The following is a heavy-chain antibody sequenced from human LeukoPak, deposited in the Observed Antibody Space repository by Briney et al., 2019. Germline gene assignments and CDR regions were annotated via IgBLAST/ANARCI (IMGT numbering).Heavy chain of an antibody. CDR3: ARDGVRGYYDSSGYYYGEEVLFDY. J-gene: IGHJ4*02. Sequence: GGSLRLSCAASGFTFDDYGMSWVRQAPGKGLEWVSGINWNGGSTGYADSVKGRLTISRDNAKNSLYLQMNSLRAEDTALYYCARDGVRGYYDSSGYYYGEEVLFDYWGRGTLVTVSS. CDR1: GFTFDDYG. V-gene: IGHV3-20*04. D-gene: IGHD3-22*01. CDR2: INWNGGST.